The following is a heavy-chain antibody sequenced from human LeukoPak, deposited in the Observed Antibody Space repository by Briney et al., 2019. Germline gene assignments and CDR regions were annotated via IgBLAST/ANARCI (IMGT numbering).Heavy chain of an antibody. D-gene: IGHD3-10*01. CDR2: IYTSGST. CDR3: AKHPWFGEFWYFDL. CDR1: GGSISSDNYY. V-gene: IGHV4-61*02. Sequence: TLSLTCTVSGGSISSDNYYWSWVRQPAGKGLEWIGRIYTSGSTNYNPSLKSRVTMSLDTSKNQFSLNLSSVTAADTAVYYCAKHPWFGEFWYFDLWGRGTLVTVSS. J-gene: IGHJ2*01.